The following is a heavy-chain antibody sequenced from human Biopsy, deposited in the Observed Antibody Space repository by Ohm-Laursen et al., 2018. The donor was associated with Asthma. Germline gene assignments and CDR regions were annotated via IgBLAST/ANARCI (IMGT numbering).Heavy chain of an antibody. CDR3: ARRGGLERYFDY. J-gene: IGHJ4*02. D-gene: IGHD3-16*01. V-gene: IGHV4-30-4*01. CDR2: IYYSGST. CDR1: GGSISSGDYY. Sequence: SQTLSLTCIVSGGSISSGDYYWSWIRQPPGKGLEWIGYIYYSGSTYYNPSLKSRVTISLDTSKNQFSLKLSSVTAADTAVYFCARRGGLERYFDYWGQGTLVTVSS.